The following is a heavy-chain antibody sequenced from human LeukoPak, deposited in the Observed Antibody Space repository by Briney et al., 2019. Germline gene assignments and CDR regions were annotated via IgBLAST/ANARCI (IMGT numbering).Heavy chain of an antibody. Sequence: PGGSLRLSCAASGFTFSSYSMNWVRQAPGKGLEWVSSISSSSSYIYYADSVKGRFTISRDNAKNSLYLQMNSLRAEDTAVYYCARDSPKWELRAFDIWGQGTMVTVSS. J-gene: IGHJ3*02. CDR2: ISSSSSYI. V-gene: IGHV3-21*01. CDR1: GFTFSSYS. D-gene: IGHD1-26*01. CDR3: ARDSPKWELRAFDI.